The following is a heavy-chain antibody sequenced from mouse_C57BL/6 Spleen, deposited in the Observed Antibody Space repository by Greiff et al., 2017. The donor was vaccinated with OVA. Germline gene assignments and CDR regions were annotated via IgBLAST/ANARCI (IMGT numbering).Heavy chain of an antibody. CDR2: ISYDGSN. V-gene: IGHV3-6*01. CDR1: GYSITSGFY. J-gene: IGHJ2*01. Sequence: EVKLLESGPGLVKPSQSLSLTCSVTGYSITSGFYWNWIRQFPGNKLEWMGYISYDGSNNYNPSLKNRISITRDTSKNQFFLKLNSVTTEDTATYYCARDQGDYFDYWGQGTTLTVSS. CDR3: ARDQGDYFDY. D-gene: IGHD3-2*02.